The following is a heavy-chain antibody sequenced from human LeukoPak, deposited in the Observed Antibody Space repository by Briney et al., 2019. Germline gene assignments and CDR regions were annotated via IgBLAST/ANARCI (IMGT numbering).Heavy chain of an antibody. CDR2: IYYSGST. CDR1: GGPISSSSYY. D-gene: IGHD3-9*01. J-gene: IGHJ4*02. V-gene: IGHV4-39*07. CDR3: ARVSEDYDTLTGYFYFDY. Sequence: SETLSLTCTVSGGPISSSSYYWGWIRQPPGKGLEWIGSIYYSGSTYYNPSLKSRVTISVDTSKNQFSLKLSSVTAADTAVYYCARVSEDYDTLTGYFYFDYWGQGTLVTVSS.